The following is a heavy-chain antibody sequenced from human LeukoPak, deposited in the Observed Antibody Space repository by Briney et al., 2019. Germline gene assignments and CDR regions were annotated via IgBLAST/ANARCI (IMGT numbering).Heavy chain of an antibody. Sequence: SETLSLTCTVSGASISNYYWSWIRQPAGKGLEWIGRISTSGSTNYNPSLKSRVTMSVDTSKNQFSLKLSSENAADTALYYCARGIWEMATIPYWYFDIWGRGTLVTVSS. CDR3: ARGIWEMATIPYWYFDI. CDR1: GASISNYY. J-gene: IGHJ2*01. CDR2: ISTSGST. V-gene: IGHV4-4*07. D-gene: IGHD5-24*01.